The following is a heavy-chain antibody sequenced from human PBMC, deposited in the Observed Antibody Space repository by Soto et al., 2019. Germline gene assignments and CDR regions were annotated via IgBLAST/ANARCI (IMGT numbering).Heavy chain of an antibody. J-gene: IGHJ4*02. CDR3: ARESRVAADPYYFDY. CDR1: GYTFTGYY. D-gene: IGHD2-15*01. CDR2: INPNSGGT. V-gene: IGHV1-2*04. Sequence: QVQLVQSGAEVKKPWASVKVSCKASGYTFTGYYMHWVRQAPGQGLEWMGWINPNSGGTNYAQKFQGWVTMTRDTSISPAYMELSRLRSDDTAVYYCARESRVAADPYYFDYWGQGTLVTVSS.